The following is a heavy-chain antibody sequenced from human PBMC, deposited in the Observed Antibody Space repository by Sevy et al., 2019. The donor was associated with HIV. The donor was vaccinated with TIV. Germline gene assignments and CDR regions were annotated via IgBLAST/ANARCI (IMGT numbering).Heavy chain of an antibody. CDR1: EFTFSTYA. CDR2: ISGSAGST. J-gene: IGHJ6*02. Sequence: GGSLRLSCAASEFTFSTYAMSWVRQAPGKGLQWVSAISGSAGSTYYADFVKGRFTISRDNSKKTLYMQMNSLRAEDTAVYYCAKGDRTFYGLDVWGQGTTVTVSS. D-gene: IGHD2-15*01. V-gene: IGHV3-23*01. CDR3: AKGDRTFYGLDV.